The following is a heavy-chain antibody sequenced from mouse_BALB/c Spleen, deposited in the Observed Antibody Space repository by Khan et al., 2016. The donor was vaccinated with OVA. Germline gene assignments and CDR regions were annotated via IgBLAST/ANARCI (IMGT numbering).Heavy chain of an antibody. J-gene: IGHJ3*01. V-gene: IGHV5-6*01. CDR3: TRLADEYDSEGFAY. Sequence: EVELVESGGDLVKPGGSLKLSCAASGFTFSTYGMSWVRQAPDKRLEWVATVSTGGSYTYYPDSVKGRFTFSRDNAKNTLYLQMSGLRSEDTAMFYYTRLADEYDSEGFAYWGQGTLVTVSA. CDR1: GFTFSTYG. CDR2: VSTGGSYT. D-gene: IGHD2-4*01.